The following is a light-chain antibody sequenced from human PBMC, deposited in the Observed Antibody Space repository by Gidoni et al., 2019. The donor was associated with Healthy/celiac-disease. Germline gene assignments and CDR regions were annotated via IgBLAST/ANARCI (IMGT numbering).Light chain of an antibody. Sequence: EIVFTQSSATLSLSPGERATLSCRASQSVSSYLAWYQQKPGQAPRLLIYDASNRATGIPARFSGSGSGTDFTLTISSLEPEDFAVYYCQQRSNWPPGLTFGGGTKVEIK. J-gene: IGKJ4*01. CDR1: QSVSSY. V-gene: IGKV3-11*01. CDR3: QQRSNWPPGLT. CDR2: DAS.